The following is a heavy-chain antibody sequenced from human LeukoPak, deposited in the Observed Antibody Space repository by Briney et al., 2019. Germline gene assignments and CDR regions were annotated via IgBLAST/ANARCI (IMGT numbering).Heavy chain of an antibody. CDR2: ISSNGGST. CDR3: VKTRGGYYYYFDY. D-gene: IGHD3-22*01. CDR1: GFTFSSYA. V-gene: IGHV3-64D*06. Sequence: GGSLRLSCSASGFTFSSYAMHWVRQAPGKGLEYVSAISSNGGSTYYADSVKGRFTISRDNSKNTLYLQMSSLRAEDTAVYYCVKTRGGYYYYFDYWGQGTLVTVSS. J-gene: IGHJ4*02.